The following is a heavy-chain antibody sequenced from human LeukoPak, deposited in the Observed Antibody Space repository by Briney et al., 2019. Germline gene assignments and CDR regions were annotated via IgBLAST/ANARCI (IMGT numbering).Heavy chain of an antibody. CDR1: GGSISSYY. J-gene: IGHJ4*02. V-gene: IGHV4-59*08. CDR2: IYYSGST. Sequence: SETLSLTCTVSGGSISSYYWSWIRQPPGKGLEWIGYIYYSGSTNYNPSPKSRVTISVDTSKNQFSLKLSSVTAADTAVYYCARVHPSSGYYNFDYWGQGTLVTVSS. D-gene: IGHD3-22*01. CDR3: ARVHPSSGYYNFDY.